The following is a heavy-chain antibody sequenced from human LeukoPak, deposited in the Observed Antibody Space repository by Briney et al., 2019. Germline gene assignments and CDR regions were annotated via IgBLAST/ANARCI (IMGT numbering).Heavy chain of an antibody. CDR2: IYRGGST. CDR3: ARDRGAAAGN. J-gene: IGHJ4*02. Sequence: GGSLRLSCAASGFNVSNNYMSWVRQAPGKGLEWVSVIYRGGSTYYADSVKGRFTMSRDNSKNTVYLQMDSLRAEDTAVYYCARDRGAAAGNWGQGTLVTVSS. V-gene: IGHV3-53*01. CDR1: GFNVSNNY. D-gene: IGHD6-13*01.